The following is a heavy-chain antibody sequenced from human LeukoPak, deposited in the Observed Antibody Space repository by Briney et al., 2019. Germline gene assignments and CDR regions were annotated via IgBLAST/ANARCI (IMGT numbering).Heavy chain of an antibody. CDR1: GFTVSSYE. J-gene: IGHJ5*02. D-gene: IGHD2-21*02. Sequence: GGSLRLSCAASGFTVSSYEMTWVRQAPGKGLEWVSYISSSGSTIYYADSVKGRFTISRDNAKNSLYLQMNSLRAEDTAVYYCARHYCGGDCYSNWFDPWGQGTLVTVSS. CDR3: ARHYCGGDCYSNWFDP. CDR2: ISSSGSTI. V-gene: IGHV3-48*03.